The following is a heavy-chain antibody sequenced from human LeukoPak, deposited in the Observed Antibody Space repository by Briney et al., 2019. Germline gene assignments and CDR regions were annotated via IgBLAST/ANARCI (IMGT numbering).Heavy chain of an antibody. CDR1: GFTFSSYA. Sequence: GGSLRLSCAASGFTFSSYAMHWVRQAPGKGLEWVAVISYDGSNKYYADSVKGRFTISRDNSKNTLYLQMNSLRAEDTAVYYCAKEITMVRGVKPNWFDPWGQGTLVTVSS. CDR3: AKEITMVRGVKPNWFDP. V-gene: IGHV3-30*04. CDR2: ISYDGSNK. J-gene: IGHJ5*02. D-gene: IGHD3-10*01.